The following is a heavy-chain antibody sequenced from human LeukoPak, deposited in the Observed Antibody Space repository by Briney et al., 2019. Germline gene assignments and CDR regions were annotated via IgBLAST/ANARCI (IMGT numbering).Heavy chain of an antibody. V-gene: IGHV4-61*02. CDR1: GGSISSGSYY. CDR2: IYTSGST. J-gene: IGHJ4*02. Sequence: SQTLSLTCTVSGGSISSGSYYWSWIRQPAGKGLEWIGRIYTSGSTNYNPSLKSRVTISVDTSKNQFSLKLSSVTAADTAVYYCARRGAEWELPYFDYWGQGTMVTVSS. D-gene: IGHD1-26*01. CDR3: ARRGAEWELPYFDY.